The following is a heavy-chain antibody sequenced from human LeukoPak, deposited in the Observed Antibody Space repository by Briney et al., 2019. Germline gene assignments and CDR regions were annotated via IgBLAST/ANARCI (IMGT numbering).Heavy chain of an antibody. Sequence: PGGSLRLSCAASGFTFSSYTMSWVRQAPGKGLEWVSTITTSDGNTYYADSVKGRFTISRDNSKNTLYLQMNSLRAEDTAVYYCAREAVDTAVSGRDYYYGMDVWGQGTTVTVSS. V-gene: IGHV3-23*01. CDR1: GFTFSSYT. CDR3: AREAVDTAVSGRDYYYGMDV. D-gene: IGHD5-18*01. J-gene: IGHJ6*02. CDR2: ITTSDGNT.